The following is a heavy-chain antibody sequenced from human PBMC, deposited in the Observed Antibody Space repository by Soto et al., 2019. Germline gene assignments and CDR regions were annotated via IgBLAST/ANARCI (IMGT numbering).Heavy chain of an antibody. CDR3: ANHYGGPGYYYYYMDV. Sequence: GGSLRLSCAASGFTFINYAMNWVLQAPGKGLEWVSVIIDSGVRTYYADSVKGRFTISRDNSKNTLYLQMNSLRAEDTAIYYCANHYGGPGYYYYYMDVWGKGTTVTVSS. CDR2: IIDSGVRT. V-gene: IGHV3-23*01. J-gene: IGHJ6*03. CDR1: GFTFINYA. D-gene: IGHD2-21*01.